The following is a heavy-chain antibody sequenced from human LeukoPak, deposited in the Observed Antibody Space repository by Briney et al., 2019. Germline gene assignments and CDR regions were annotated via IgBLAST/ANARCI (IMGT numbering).Heavy chain of an antibody. Sequence: GGSLRLSCAASGFTFSSYGMHWVRQAPGKGLEWVAFILYDGSNKYYADSVKGRFTISRDNSKNTLYLQMNSLRAEDTAVYYCAKEGTALWFGEEPNFDYWGQGTLVTVSS. J-gene: IGHJ4*02. CDR1: GFTFSSYG. CDR2: ILYDGSNK. CDR3: AKEGTALWFGEEPNFDY. D-gene: IGHD3-10*01. V-gene: IGHV3-30*02.